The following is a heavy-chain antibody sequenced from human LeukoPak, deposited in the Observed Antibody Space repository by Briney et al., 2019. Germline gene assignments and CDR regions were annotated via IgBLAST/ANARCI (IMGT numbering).Heavy chain of an antibody. CDR3: ARGGDYVPFDY. CDR2: ISNSCSCI. Sequence: GGSLRLSCAASGFTFSSYSMNWVRQAPGKGLEWVSSISNSCSCIYYADSVKDRFTISRDNAKNALYLQMNSLRAENTAVYYCARGGDYVPFDYWGQGTLVTVSS. D-gene: IGHD4-17*01. V-gene: IGHV3-21*01. J-gene: IGHJ4*02. CDR1: GFTFSSYS.